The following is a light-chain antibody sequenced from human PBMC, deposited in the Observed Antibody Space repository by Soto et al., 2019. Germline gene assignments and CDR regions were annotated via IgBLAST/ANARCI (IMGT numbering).Light chain of an antibody. CDR1: RNVISY. V-gene: IGKV3-15*01. J-gene: IGKJ4*01. CDR2: GAS. Sequence: EVVMTQSPVTLSVSPGERTTLSCRTRRNVISYLAWYQQKPGQAPRLLIYGASTRATDVPARFSGSGSGTEFTLTISSQQPEDFGVYYCQQYNNWPWLTFGGGTKVEI. CDR3: QQYNNWPWLT.